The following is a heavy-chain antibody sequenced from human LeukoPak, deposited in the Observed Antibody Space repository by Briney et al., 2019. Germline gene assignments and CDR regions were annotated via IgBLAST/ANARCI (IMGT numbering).Heavy chain of an antibody. CDR1: GYTFTGYY. CDR2: INPSSGGT. J-gene: IGHJ4*02. D-gene: IGHD3-10*01. CDR3: ARVLITMVRGAPLVGY. Sequence: ASVKVSCKASGYTFTGYYMHWVRQAPGQGLEWMGWINPSSGGTNYAQKFQGKVTMTRDTSISTAYMELSRLRSDDTAVYYCARVLITMVRGAPLVGYWGQGTLVTVSS. V-gene: IGHV1-2*02.